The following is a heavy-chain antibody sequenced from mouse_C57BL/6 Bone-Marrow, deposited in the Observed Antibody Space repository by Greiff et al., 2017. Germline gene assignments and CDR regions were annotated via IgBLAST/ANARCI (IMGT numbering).Heavy chain of an antibody. D-gene: IGHD1-1*01. Sequence: VQLQQSGAELVRPGASVKLSCTASGFNIKDDYMHWVKQRPEQGLEWIGWIDPENGDTEYASKFQGKATITADTSSNTAYLQLSSLTSEDTAVYYCTTPTAVSHGWYFDVWGTGTTVTVSS. V-gene: IGHV14-4*01. CDR1: GFNIKDDY. J-gene: IGHJ1*03. CDR2: IDPENGDT. CDR3: TTPTAVSHGWYFDV.